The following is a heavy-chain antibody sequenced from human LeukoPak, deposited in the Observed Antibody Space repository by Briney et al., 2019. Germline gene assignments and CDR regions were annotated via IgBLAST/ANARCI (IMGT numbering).Heavy chain of an antibody. CDR2: ISSRSTYI. CDR3: ASQRATLWFGELLLGAPFDY. CDR1: GVTFSSYS. J-gene: IGHJ4*02. V-gene: IGHV3-21*01. Sequence: PGGSLRLSCAASGVTFSSYSMNWVRQAPGKGLEWVSSISSRSTYIYYADSVKGRFTISRDNAKNSLYLQMNSLRAEDTAVYYCASQRATLWFGELLLGAPFDYWGQGTLVTVSS. D-gene: IGHD3-10*01.